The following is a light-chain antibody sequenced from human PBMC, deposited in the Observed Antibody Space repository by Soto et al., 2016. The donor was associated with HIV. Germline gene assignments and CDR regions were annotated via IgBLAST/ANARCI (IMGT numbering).Light chain of an antibody. CDR2: KAS. CDR3: QQYNTYPWT. Sequence: DIQVTQSPSLLSASVGDRVTITCRASQNINSWLAWYQQKAGKASRLLIYKASSLESGVPSRFSGSGSGTQFTLTISSLQPDDSATYYCQQYNTYPWTFGQGTKVEVK. CDR1: QNINSW. V-gene: IGKV1-5*03. J-gene: IGKJ1*01.